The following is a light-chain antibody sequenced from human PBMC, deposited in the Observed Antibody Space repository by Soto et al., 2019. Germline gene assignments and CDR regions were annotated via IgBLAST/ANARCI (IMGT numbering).Light chain of an antibody. Sequence: EIVMTQSPVALSVSPGERATLSCRASQSVSSSYLAWYQQKPGQAPRLLIYGASSRATGIPDRFSVSGSGTDFTLTISRLEPEDCAVYYCQQYGSSPGTFGQGTKVEIK. J-gene: IGKJ1*01. V-gene: IGKV3-20*01. CDR3: QQYGSSPGT. CDR2: GAS. CDR1: QSVSSSY.